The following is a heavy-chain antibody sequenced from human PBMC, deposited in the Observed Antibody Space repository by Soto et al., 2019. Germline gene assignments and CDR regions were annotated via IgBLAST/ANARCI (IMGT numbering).Heavy chain of an antibody. CDR1: GYTFTNYG. CDR2: ISPYNGHT. J-gene: IGHJ4*02. V-gene: IGHV1-18*01. D-gene: IGHD5-12*01. CDR3: ARDHPCIEATMSIDF. Sequence: QFQLAQSGGEVKKLGASLKVSCKASGYTFTNYGISWVRQSAGQGLEWMGWISPYNGHTNSAQKFQDRMSMTTDTSTATAYMELRSLRTDDTAVYYCARDHPCIEATMSIDFWGQGTLLSVSS.